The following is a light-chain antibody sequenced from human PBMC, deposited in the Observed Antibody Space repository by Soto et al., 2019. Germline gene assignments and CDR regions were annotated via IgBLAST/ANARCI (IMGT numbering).Light chain of an antibody. CDR3: QQRSIWPPVT. Sequence: EIVLTQSPATLSLSPWERATLSCRASQSVSRYLAWYQQKPGQAPRLLIYDASNRATGIPARFSGSGSGTDFTLTISSLEPEDFAVYYCQQRSIWPPVTFGQGTRLEIK. J-gene: IGKJ5*01. CDR1: QSVSRY. V-gene: IGKV3-11*01. CDR2: DAS.